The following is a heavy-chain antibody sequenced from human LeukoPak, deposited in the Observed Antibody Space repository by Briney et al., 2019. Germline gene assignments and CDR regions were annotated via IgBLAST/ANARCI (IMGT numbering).Heavy chain of an antibody. Sequence: SETLSLTCAVYGGSFSGYYWSWIRQPPGKGLEWIGEINHSGSTNYNPSLKSRVTISVDTSKNQFSLNLSSVTAADTAVYYCAGGRIVGATLLGWGQGTLVTVSS. V-gene: IGHV4-34*01. CDR1: GGSFSGYY. D-gene: IGHD1-26*01. J-gene: IGHJ4*02. CDR3: AGGRIVGATLLG. CDR2: INHSGST.